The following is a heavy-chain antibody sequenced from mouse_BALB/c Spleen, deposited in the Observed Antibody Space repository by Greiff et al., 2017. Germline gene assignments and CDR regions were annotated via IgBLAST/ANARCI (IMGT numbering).Heavy chain of an antibody. J-gene: IGHJ3*01. Sequence: QVQLKESGAELAKPGASVKMSCKASGYTFTSYWMHWVKQRPGQGLEWIGYINPSTGYTEYNQKFKDKATLTADKSSSTAYMQLSSLTSEDSAVYYCARVRLTGFAYWGQGTLVTVSA. D-gene: IGHD4-1*01. CDR2: INPSTGYT. V-gene: IGHV1-7*01. CDR1: GYTFTSYW. CDR3: ARVRLTGFAY.